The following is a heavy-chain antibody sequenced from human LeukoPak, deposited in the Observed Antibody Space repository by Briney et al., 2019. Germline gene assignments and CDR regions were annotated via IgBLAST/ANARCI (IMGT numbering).Heavy chain of an antibody. CDR3: ARDRPYDSSGDDAFDI. CDR2: IYYSGST. CDR1: GFTFSSYA. J-gene: IGHJ3*02. V-gene: IGHV4-39*07. D-gene: IGHD3-22*01. Sequence: PGGSLRLSCAASGFTFSSYAMSWVRQAPGKGLEWIGSIYYSGSTYYNPSLKSRVTISVDTSKNQFSLKLSSVTAADTAVYYCARDRPYDSSGDDAFDIWGQGTMVTVSS.